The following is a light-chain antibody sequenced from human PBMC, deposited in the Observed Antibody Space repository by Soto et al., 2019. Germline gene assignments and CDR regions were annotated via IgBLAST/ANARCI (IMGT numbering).Light chain of an antibody. V-gene: IGLV2-14*01. CDR2: EVS. CDR3: SSYTTIKTVV. CDR1: SSDIDTYNY. J-gene: IGLJ2*01. Sequence: QSVLTQPASVSGSPGPSITISGTGSSSDIDTYNYVSWFQHHPGNAPKLIIFEVSNRPSGISDGFSGFKSANTAYLTISGVQPEDEADYHCSSYTTIKTVVFGGGTKLTVL.